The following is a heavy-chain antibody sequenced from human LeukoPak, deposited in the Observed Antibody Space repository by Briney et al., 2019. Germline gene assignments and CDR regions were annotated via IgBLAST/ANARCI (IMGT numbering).Heavy chain of an antibody. V-gene: IGHV1-2*02. J-gene: IGHJ5*02. Sequence: ASATVSCKASGYTFTGYYMHWVRQAPGQGLEWMGWINPNSGGTNYAQKFQGRVTMTRDTSISTAYMELSRLRSDDTAVHYCARGLSSSWDNWFDPWGQGTLVTVSS. CDR3: ARGLSSSWDNWFDP. CDR2: INPNSGGT. CDR1: GYTFTGYY. D-gene: IGHD6-13*01.